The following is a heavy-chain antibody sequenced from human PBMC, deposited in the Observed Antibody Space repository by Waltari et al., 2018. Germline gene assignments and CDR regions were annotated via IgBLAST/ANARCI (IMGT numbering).Heavy chain of an antibody. CDR1: GDSMKNW. Sequence: QLQLQESGPGLVKPSGTLSLTCAVSGDSMKNWWSWVRQPPGKGLEWIGQVLRDGRANYNSFFASRVTMSIDTSKLQFSLRVASVTAADTAVYSCARDRGRGLYLDSWGPGILVTVSP. CDR3: ARDRGRGLYLDS. CDR2: VLRDGRA. D-gene: IGHD2-15*01. V-gene: IGHV4-4*02. J-gene: IGHJ4*02.